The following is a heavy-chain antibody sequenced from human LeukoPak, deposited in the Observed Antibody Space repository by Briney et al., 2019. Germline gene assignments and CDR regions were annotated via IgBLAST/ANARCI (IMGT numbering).Heavy chain of an antibody. V-gene: IGHV4-39*01. D-gene: IGHD5-18*01. J-gene: IGHJ4*02. CDR1: GGSISSSSYY. Sequence: SETLSLTCTVSGGSISSSSYYWGWLRQPPGKGLEWIGSIYYSGSTYYNPSLKSRVTISVDTSKNQFSLKLSSVTAADTAVYYCVRHEYSYGPPWYWGQGTLVTVSS. CDR2: IYYSGST. CDR3: VRHEYSYGPPWY.